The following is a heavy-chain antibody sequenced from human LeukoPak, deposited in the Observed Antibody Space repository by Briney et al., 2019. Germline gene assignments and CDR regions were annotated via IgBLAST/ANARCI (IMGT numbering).Heavy chain of an antibody. CDR3: ARGRNYYGSGSYYNPNFDY. D-gene: IGHD3-10*01. CDR1: GFTLSSYC. Sequence: KPGGSLRLSCAASGFTLSSYCMNWARQAPGKGLEWVSSISSSSSYIYYADSVKGRFTISRDNAKNSLYLQMNSLRAEDTAVYYCARGRNYYGSGSYYNPNFDYWGQGTLVTVSS. V-gene: IGHV3-21*01. J-gene: IGHJ4*02. CDR2: ISSSSSYI.